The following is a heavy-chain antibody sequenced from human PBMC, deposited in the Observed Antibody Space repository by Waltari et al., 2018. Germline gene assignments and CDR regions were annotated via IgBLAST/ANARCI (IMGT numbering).Heavy chain of an antibody. CDR3: AREPYYTITETRFDY. CDR1: GRTFSSYA. V-gene: IGHV1-69*08. D-gene: IGHD1-20*01. J-gene: IGHJ4*02. Sequence: QVQLVQSGAEVKKPGSSVKVSCKASGRTFSSYALSWVRQAHGQGLECMGRIIPIFGTAKYAQKFQGRVTITADKSTSTAYMELSSLRSEDTAVYYCAREPYYTITETRFDYWGQGTLVTVSS. CDR2: IIPIFGTA.